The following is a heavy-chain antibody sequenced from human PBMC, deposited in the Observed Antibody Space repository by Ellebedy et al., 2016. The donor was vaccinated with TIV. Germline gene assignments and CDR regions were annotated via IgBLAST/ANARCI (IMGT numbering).Heavy chain of an antibody. CDR3: ARVGGTTGTTPYWYFDL. CDR2: IIPILGIA. V-gene: IGHV1-69*04. CDR1: GGTFSSYA. J-gene: IGHJ2*01. Sequence: SVKVSXXASGGTFSSYAISWVRQAPGQGLEWMGRIIPILGIANYAQKFQGRVTITADKSTSTAYMELSSLRSEDTAVYYCARVGGTTGTTPYWYFDLWGRGTLVTVSS. D-gene: IGHD1-1*01.